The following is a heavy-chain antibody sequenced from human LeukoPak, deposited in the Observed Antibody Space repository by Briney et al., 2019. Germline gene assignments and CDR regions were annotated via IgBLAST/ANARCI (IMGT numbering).Heavy chain of an antibody. V-gene: IGHV3-30*03. CDR3: ALRGYSYGYRTDYFDY. Sequence: PGGSLRLSCAASGFTFSSYGMHWVRQAPGKGLEWVAVISYDGSNKYYADSVKGRFTISRDNSKNTLYLQMNSLRAEDTAVYYCALRGYSYGYRTDYFDYWGQGTLVTVSS. CDR2: ISYDGSNK. D-gene: IGHD5-18*01. J-gene: IGHJ4*02. CDR1: GFTFSSYG.